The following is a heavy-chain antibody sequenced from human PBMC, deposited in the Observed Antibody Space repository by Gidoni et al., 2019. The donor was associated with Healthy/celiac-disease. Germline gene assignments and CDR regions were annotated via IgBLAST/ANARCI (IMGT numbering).Heavy chain of an antibody. J-gene: IGHJ4*02. CDR1: GFTFSSYE. D-gene: IGHD5-18*01. V-gene: IGHV3-48*03. CDR2: ISSSGSTR. CDR3: ARAPTAMVDY. Sequence: EVQLVESGGGLVQPGGSLRLSCAASGFTFSSYEMHWVRQAPGKWLEWVSYISSSGSTRYYANSVKGRFTSSIDNAKNSLYLQMNSLRAEDTAVYYCARAPTAMVDYWGQGTLVTVSS.